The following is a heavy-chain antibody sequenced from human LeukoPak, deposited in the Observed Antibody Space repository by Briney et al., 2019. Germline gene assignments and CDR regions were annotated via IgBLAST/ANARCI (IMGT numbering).Heavy chain of an antibody. D-gene: IGHD3-9*01. CDR2: IKGDGSHT. J-gene: IGHJ5*01. CDR1: GFTFSNYW. V-gene: IGHV3-74*01. CDR3: VRDWDHFDFDS. Sequence: GRSLRLSCAASGFTFSNYWMHWVRQAPGKGLVWVSRIKGDGSHTIYADSVKGRFTISRDNAKNTLYLQMKSLRAEDTAVYYCVRDWDHFDFDSWGLGTLVTVSS.